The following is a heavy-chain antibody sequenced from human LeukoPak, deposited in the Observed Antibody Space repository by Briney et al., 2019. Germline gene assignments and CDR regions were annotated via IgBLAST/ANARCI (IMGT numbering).Heavy chain of an antibody. CDR2: ISSSSSYI. J-gene: IGHJ4*02. CDR1: GFTFSSYS. CDR3: ARGGRSSGSYFYFDY. V-gene: IGHV3-21*01. Sequence: GGSLRLSCAASGFTFSSYSMNWVRQAPGKGLEWVSSISSSSSYIYYADLVKGRFTISRDNAKNSLYLQMNSLRAEDTAVYYCARGGRSSGSYFYFDYWGQGTLVTVSS. D-gene: IGHD3-10*01.